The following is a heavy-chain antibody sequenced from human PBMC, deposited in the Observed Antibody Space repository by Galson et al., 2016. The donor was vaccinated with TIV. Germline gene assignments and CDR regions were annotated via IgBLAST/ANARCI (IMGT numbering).Heavy chain of an antibody. CDR3: ARASFGSGTYYHYFDF. CDR2: FYSSGNS. D-gene: IGHD3-10*01. V-gene: IGHV4-4*07. Sequence: TLSLTCTVSGGSMRDSYWSWIRQSAGKGLEWIGRFYSSGNSDYKPSLRRRVTISGDKSKNQVSLTLPSVTAADTAVYYCARASFGSGTYYHYFDFWGPGILVTVSS. CDR1: GGSMRDSY. J-gene: IGHJ4*02.